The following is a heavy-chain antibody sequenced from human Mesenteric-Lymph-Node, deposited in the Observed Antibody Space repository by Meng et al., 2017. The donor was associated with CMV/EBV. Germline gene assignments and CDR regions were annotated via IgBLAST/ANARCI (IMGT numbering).Heavy chain of an antibody. CDR2: ISAYNGDT. CDR3: ARDLRWLGGFDY. D-gene: IGHD4-17*01. CDR1: GYSFINYG. Sequence: ASVKVSCKTSGYSFINYGISWVRQAPGQGLEWMGWISAYNGDTNYAQKLQGRVTMTTDTSTSTAYMELRSLRSDDTAVYYCARDLRWLGGFDYWGQGTLVTVSS. J-gene: IGHJ4*02. V-gene: IGHV1-18*01.